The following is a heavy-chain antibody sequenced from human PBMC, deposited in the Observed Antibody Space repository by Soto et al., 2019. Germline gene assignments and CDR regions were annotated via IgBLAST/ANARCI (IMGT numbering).Heavy chain of an antibody. D-gene: IGHD2-2*01. CDR3: ARVGASGPAAIGGEFDY. Sequence: QVQLQESGPGLVKPSQTLSLTCTVSGGSISSGGYYWSWIRQHPGKGLEWIGYIYYSGSTYYNPSLKRRVTMSVDTSKHQFSQKLSSVAAADTAVYYCARVGASGPAAIGGEFDYWGQGTLVTVSS. V-gene: IGHV4-31*03. CDR1: GGSISSGGYY. CDR2: IYYSGST. J-gene: IGHJ4*02.